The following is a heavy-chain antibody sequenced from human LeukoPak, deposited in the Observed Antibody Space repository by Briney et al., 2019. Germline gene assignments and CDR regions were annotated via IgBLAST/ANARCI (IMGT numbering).Heavy chain of an antibody. J-gene: IGHJ4*02. CDR1: GGSISSSSYY. CDR2: IYYSGST. D-gene: IGHD6-13*01. CDR3: ARDRTSSSWGYFDY. Sequence: PSETLSLTCTVSGGSISSSSYYWGWIRQPTGKGLEWIGSIYYSGSTYYNPSLKSRVTISVDRSKNQFSLKLSSVTAADTAVYYCARDRTSSSWGYFDYWGQGTLVTVSS. V-gene: IGHV4-39*07.